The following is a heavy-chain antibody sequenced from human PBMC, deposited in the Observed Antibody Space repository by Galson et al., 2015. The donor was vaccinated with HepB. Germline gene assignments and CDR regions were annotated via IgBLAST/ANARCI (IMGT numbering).Heavy chain of an antibody. CDR2: INHSGST. V-gene: IGHV4-34*01. CDR1: GGSFSGYY. D-gene: IGHD2-2*01. CDR3: ARGTPAAIA. J-gene: IGHJ4*02. Sequence: SETLSLTCAVYGGSFSGYYWSWIRQPPGKGLEWIGEINHSGSTNYNPSLKSRVTISVDTSKNQFSLKLSSVTAADTAVYYCARGTPAAIAWGQGTLVTVSS.